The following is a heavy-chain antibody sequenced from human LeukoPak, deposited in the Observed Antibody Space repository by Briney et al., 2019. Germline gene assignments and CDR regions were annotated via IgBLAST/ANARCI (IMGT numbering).Heavy chain of an antibody. V-gene: IGHV4-39*07. CDR2: IYYSGST. CDR1: GGSISSSSYY. Sequence: SETLSLTCTVSGGSISSSSYYWGWIRPPPGKGLEWIGTIYYSGSTYYNPSLKSRVTISADTSKNQFSLKLSSVTAADTAVYYCAKRRGLELLYYYYMDVWGKGTTVTVSS. D-gene: IGHD1-7*01. CDR3: AKRRGLELLYYYYMDV. J-gene: IGHJ6*03.